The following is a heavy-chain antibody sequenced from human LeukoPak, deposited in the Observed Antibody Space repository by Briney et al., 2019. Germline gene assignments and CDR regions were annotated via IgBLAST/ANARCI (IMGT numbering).Heavy chain of an antibody. CDR3: AKGSSEVLLWFGEPPN. J-gene: IGHJ3*01. V-gene: IGHV3-48*01. D-gene: IGHD3-10*01. Sequence: GGSLRLSCAASGFALRSYSMSWVRQAPGKGLEWLSHISSGSDTIYYADSVKGRFTISRDNAKNSLYLQMNRLRVDDTAVYYCAKGSSEVLLWFGEPPNWGQGTMVTVSS. CDR2: ISSGSDTI. CDR1: GFALRSYS.